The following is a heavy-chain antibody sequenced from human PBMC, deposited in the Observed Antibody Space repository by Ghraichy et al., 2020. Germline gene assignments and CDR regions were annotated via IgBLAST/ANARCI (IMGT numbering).Heavy chain of an antibody. V-gene: IGHV3-7*03. CDR1: GFTFSSYW. J-gene: IGHJ6*02. Sequence: GGSLRLSCAASGFTFSSYWMSWVRQAPGKGLEWVANIKQDGSEKYYVDSVKGRFTISRDNAKNSLYLQMNSLRAEDTAVYYCARSKQQLVHFFYYYYGMDVWGQGTTVTVSS. D-gene: IGHD6-13*01. CDR2: IKQDGSEK. CDR3: ARSKQQLVHFFYYYYGMDV.